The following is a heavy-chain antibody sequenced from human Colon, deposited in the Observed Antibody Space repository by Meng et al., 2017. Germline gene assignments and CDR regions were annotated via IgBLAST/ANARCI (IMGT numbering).Heavy chain of an antibody. CDR3: VREKGSSGRAGWFDP. Sequence: SLKISCAASGFTFSSSPMHWVRQAPGKGLELVAVMSPDGNYQNYIDSVKGRFTISRDNSKNTLDLQMNGLRAEDTAVYYCVREKGSSGRAGWFDPWGQGTLVTVSS. D-gene: IGHD3-22*01. J-gene: IGHJ5*02. V-gene: IGHV3-30*10. CDR2: MSPDGNYQ. CDR1: GFTFSSSP.